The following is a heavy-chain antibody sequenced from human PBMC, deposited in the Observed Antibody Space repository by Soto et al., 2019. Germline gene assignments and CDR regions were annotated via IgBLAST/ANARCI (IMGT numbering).Heavy chain of an antibody. D-gene: IGHD4-4*01. J-gene: IGHJ4*02. V-gene: IGHV3-23*01. CDR2: ISGSGFST. CDR1: GFTFNTYA. CDR3: AKDSNKYSSSLRGRYFDY. Sequence: GGSLRLSCAASGFTFNTYAMSWVRQAPGQGLEWVSAISGSGFSTYYADSVKGRFSISRDNSKNTLLLQMNSLGAEDTAVYYCAKDSNKYSSSLRGRYFDYWGQGIEVTVSS.